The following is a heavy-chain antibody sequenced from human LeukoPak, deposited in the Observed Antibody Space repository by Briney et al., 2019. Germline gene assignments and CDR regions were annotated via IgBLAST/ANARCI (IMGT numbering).Heavy chain of an antibody. CDR2: INESGST. Sequence: SETLSLTCGVYSGSFSAYYWSWIRQPPGKGLEWIGEINESGSTNYNSSLKSRVTISVDTPKNQFSLKLTSVTAADTAVYYCVTSRKYTGSDWVNWFDPWGQGTLVIVSS. CDR3: VTSRKYTGSDWVNWFDP. V-gene: IGHV4-34*01. D-gene: IGHD5-12*01. CDR1: SGSFSAYY. J-gene: IGHJ5*02.